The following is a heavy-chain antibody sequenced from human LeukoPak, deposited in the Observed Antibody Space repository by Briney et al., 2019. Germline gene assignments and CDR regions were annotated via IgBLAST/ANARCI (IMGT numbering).Heavy chain of an antibody. Sequence: SETLSLTCAVYGGSFSGYYWSWIRQPPGKGLEWIGEINHSGGTNYNPSLKSRVTISVDTSKNQFSLKLSSVTAADTAVYYCARGVPTIQPGMWILYPAGYYFDYWGQGTLVTVSS. D-gene: IGHD3-3*01. J-gene: IGHJ4*02. CDR2: INHSGGT. CDR1: GGSFSGYY. CDR3: ARGVPTIQPGMWILYPAGYYFDY. V-gene: IGHV4-34*01.